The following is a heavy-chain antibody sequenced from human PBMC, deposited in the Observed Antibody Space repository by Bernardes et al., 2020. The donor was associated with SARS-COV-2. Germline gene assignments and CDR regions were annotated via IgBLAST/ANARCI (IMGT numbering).Heavy chain of an antibody. Sequence: SDTLSLTCAVSGDSVRSSSYNWVWIRQPPGKGLEWIVNFCDDGRTYYSPSLRSRVTISVEMSKNQFSLKLSSVTAADTAVYYCTRGVEISGEVVLYYYGLDVWGQR. CDR3: TRGVEISGEVVLYYYGLDV. J-gene: IGHJ6*02. CDR1: GDSVRSSSYN. V-gene: IGHV4-39*01. CDR2: FCDDGRT. D-gene: IGHD3-3*01.